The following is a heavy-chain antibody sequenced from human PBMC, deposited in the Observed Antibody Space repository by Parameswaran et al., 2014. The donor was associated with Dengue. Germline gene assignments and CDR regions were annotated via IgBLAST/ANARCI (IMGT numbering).Heavy chain of an antibody. CDR3: ASLVYAIVP. D-gene: IGHD2-8*01. J-gene: IGHJ5*02. V-gene: IGHV4-34*01. CDR2: INHSGST. Sequence: ASETLSLTCAVYGGSFSGYYWSWIRQPPGKGLEWIGEINHSGSTNYNPSLKSRVTISVDTSKNQFSLKLSSVTAADTAVYYCASLVYAIVPWGQGTLVTVSS. CDR1: GGSFSGYY.